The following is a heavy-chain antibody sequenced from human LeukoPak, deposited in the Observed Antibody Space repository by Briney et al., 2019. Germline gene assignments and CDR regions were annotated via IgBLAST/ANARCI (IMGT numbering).Heavy chain of an antibody. CDR2: IYSGGST. CDR3: ARDKDYGGPGSGYGMDV. D-gene: IGHD4-23*01. Sequence: PGASLRLSCAASGFTVSSNYMSWVRQAPGKGLEWVSVIYSGGSTYYADSVKGRFTISRDNSKNTLYLQMNSLRAEDTAVYYCARDKDYGGPGSGYGMDVWGQGTTVTVSS. CDR1: GFTVSSNY. J-gene: IGHJ6*02. V-gene: IGHV3-53*01.